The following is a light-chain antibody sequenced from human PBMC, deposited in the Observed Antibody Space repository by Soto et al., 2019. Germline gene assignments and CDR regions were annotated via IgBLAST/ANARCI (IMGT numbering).Light chain of an antibody. J-gene: IGLJ2*01. CDR3: QSSDSSLSISV. V-gene: IGLV1-40*01. CDR2: GDI. CDR1: SSNIGAGYD. Sequence: QAAVTQPPSVSGAPGQRVSISCTGTSSNIGAGYDVHWYQHLPGTAPKLLIFGDINRPSGVPDRFSGSKSGTSASLAITGRHAEDEADYYCQSSDSSLSISVFGGGTKLTVL.